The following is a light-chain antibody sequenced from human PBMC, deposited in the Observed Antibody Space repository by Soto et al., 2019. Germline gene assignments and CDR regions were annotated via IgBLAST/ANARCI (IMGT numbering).Light chain of an antibody. Sequence: QSVLTQPPSVSGAPGQRVTISCTGSSSNIGAGYDVHWYQQLPGTAPKLLIYGNSNRPSGVPDRFSGSKSDTSASLAITGLPADDEADYYYQSYDSSLSGYVFGTGTKLTVL. J-gene: IGLJ1*01. CDR3: QSYDSSLSGYV. CDR2: GNS. V-gene: IGLV1-40*01. CDR1: SSNIGAGYD.